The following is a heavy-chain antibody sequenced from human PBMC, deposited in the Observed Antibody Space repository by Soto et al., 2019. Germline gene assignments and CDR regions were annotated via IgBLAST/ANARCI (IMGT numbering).Heavy chain of an antibody. CDR3: ASPTSGYSSFYAFDI. V-gene: IGHV3-21*01. D-gene: IGHD6-13*01. J-gene: IGHJ3*02. CDR1: GFTFSSYS. CDR2: ISSSSSYI. Sequence: GGSLRLSCAASGFTFSSYSMNWVRQAPGKGLEWVSSISSSSSYIYYADSVKGRFTISRDNAKNSLYLQMNSLRAEDTAVYYCASPTSGYSSFYAFDIWGQGTMVTVSS.